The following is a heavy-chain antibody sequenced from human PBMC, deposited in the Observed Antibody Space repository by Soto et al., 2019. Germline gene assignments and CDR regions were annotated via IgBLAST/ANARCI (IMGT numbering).Heavy chain of an antibody. CDR1: GFTFSSYS. V-gene: IGHV3-21*01. D-gene: IGHD6-19*01. J-gene: IGHJ3*02. Sequence: GGSLRLSCAASGFTFSSYSMNWVRQAPGKGLEWVSSISSSSSYIYYAESVKGRFTISRDNAKNSLYLQMNSLRAEDTAVYYCARDSVAGTSAFDIWGQGTMVTVSS. CDR2: ISSSSSYI. CDR3: ARDSVAGTSAFDI.